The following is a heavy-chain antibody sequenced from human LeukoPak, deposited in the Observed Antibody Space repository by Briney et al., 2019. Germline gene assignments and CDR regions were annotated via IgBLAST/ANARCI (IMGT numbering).Heavy chain of an antibody. D-gene: IGHD2-2*01. J-gene: IGHJ4*02. Sequence: PGGSLRLSCAASGFTFSSYAMHWVRQAPGKGLEWVAVISYDGSNKYYADSVKGRFTISRDNAKNSLYLQMNSLRAEDTAVYYCARSRSDVGDYWGQGTLVTVSS. CDR1: GFTFSSYA. CDR3: ARSRSDVGDY. CDR2: ISYDGSNK. V-gene: IGHV3-30-3*01.